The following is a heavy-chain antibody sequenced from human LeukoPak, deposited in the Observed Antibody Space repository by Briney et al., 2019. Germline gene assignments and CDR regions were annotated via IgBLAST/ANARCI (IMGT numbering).Heavy chain of an antibody. V-gene: IGHV3-23*01. D-gene: IGHD3-10*01. CDR1: GFTFSSYA. CDR3: AKWGDYYGSGSYYPYFDY. J-gene: IGHJ4*02. Sequence: GGSLRLSCAASGFTFSSYAMSWVRQAPGKGLEWVSAISGSGGSTYYADSVKGRFTISRDNSKNTLYLQMNSLRAEDTAVYYCAKWGDYYGSGSYYPYFDYWGQGTLVTVSS. CDR2: ISGSGGST.